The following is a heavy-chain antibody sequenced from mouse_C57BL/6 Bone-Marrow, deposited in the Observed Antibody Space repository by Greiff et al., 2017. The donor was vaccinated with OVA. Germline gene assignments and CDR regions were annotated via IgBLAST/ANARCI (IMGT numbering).Heavy chain of an antibody. CDR3: VRRGYGNPFAY. D-gene: IGHD2-10*02. CDR1: GFSFNTYA. V-gene: IGHV10-1*01. Sequence: GGGLVQPKGSLKLSCAASGFSFNTYAMNWVRQAPGKGLEWVARIRSKSNNYATYYADSVKDRLTISRDDSESMLYLQMNNLKTEDTAMYYCVRRGYGNPFAYWGQGTLVTVSA. CDR2: IRSKSNNYAT. J-gene: IGHJ3*01.